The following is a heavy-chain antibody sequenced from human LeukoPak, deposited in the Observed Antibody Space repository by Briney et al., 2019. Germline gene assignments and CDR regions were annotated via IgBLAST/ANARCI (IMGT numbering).Heavy chain of an antibody. CDR2: IFNSGGT. J-gene: IGHJ4*02. Sequence: PSDTLSLTCTVSGGSIIPTNYYWGWIRQPPGKGLEWIGTIFNSGGTYYNPSLRSRVTISVDTSKNRFSLNLNSVTAADTAVYYCVRYSSSWEFDYWGQGTLVTVSS. D-gene: IGHD6-13*01. CDR1: GGSIIPTNYY. V-gene: IGHV4-39*07. CDR3: VRYSSSWEFDY.